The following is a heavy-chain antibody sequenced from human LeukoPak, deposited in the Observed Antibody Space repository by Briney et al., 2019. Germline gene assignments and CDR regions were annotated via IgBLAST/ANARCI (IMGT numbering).Heavy chain of an antibody. CDR1: GFTFSYYS. D-gene: IGHD1-1*01. J-gene: IGHJ4*02. CDR3: ARESPGTTVFDY. CDR2: TSSSSDYI. V-gene: IGHV3-21*01. Sequence: GGSLRLSCAASGFTFSYYSMNWVRQAPGKGLEWVSSTSSSSDYIYYADSVKGRFTISRDNAKNSLYLQMNSLRGEDTAVYYCARESPGTTVFDYWGQGTLVTVSS.